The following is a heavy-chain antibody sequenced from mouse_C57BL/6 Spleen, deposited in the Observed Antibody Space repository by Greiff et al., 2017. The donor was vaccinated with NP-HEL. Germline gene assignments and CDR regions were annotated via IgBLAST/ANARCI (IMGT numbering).Heavy chain of an antibody. Sequence: QVQLQQSGAELARPGASVKLSCKASGYTFTSYGISWVKQRTGQGLEWIGEIYPRSGNLYYNEKFKGKATLTADKSSSTAYMELRSLTSEDSAVYFCANGYDARGGYWGQGTLVTVAA. CDR3: ANGYDARGGY. V-gene: IGHV1-81*01. CDR2: IYPRSGNL. D-gene: IGHD2-2*01. J-gene: IGHJ3*02. CDR1: GYTFTSYG.